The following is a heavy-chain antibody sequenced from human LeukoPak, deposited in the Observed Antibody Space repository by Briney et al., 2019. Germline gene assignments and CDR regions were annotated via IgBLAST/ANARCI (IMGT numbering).Heavy chain of an antibody. CDR3: ARSPRSGRNLGYGMDV. V-gene: IGHV4-34*01. Sequence: EASETLSLTCAVYGGSFSGYYWSWIRQPPGKGLEWIGEINHSGSTNYNPSLKSRVTISVDTPKNQFSLKLSSVTAADTAVYYCARSPRSGRNLGYGMDVWGQGTTVTVSS. CDR1: GGSFSGYY. D-gene: IGHD2-15*01. J-gene: IGHJ6*02. CDR2: INHSGST.